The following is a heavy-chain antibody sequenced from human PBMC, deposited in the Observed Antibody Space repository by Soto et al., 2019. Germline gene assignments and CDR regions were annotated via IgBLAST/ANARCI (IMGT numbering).Heavy chain of an antibody. V-gene: IGHV1-2*02. Sequence: QVQLVQSGAEVKKPGASVKVSCKASGYTFTGYYMHWVRQAPGQGLEWMGWINPNSGGTNYAQKFQGRVTMTRDTSISTAYMELSRLRFDDTAVYYCAREPIAAAGSDSAFDIWGQGTMVTVSS. J-gene: IGHJ3*02. CDR2: INPNSGGT. CDR3: AREPIAAAGSDSAFDI. D-gene: IGHD6-13*01. CDR1: GYTFTGYY.